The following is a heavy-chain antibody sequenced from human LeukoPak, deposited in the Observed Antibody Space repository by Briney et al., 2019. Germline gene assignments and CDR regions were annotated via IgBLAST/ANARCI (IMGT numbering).Heavy chain of an antibody. V-gene: IGHV3-23*01. D-gene: IGHD2-8*01. CDR1: GFTFSSYA. Sequence: GGSLRLSCAASGFTFSSYAMSWVRQAPGKGLEWVSAISGSGGSTYYADSVKGRFTISRDNSKNTLYLQMNCLRAEDTAVYYCAKDIVLMVYAPTYGMDVWGQGTTVTVSS. J-gene: IGHJ6*02. CDR2: ISGSGGST. CDR3: AKDIVLMVYAPTYGMDV.